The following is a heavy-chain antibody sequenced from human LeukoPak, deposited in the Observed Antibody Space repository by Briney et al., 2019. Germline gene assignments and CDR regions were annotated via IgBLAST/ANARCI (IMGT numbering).Heavy chain of an antibody. CDR2: ISSSGSTI. J-gene: IGHJ4*02. CDR3: AGSHYYGSGSYYPPPTLY. Sequence: GGSLRLSCAASGFTFSSYEMNWVRQAPGKGLEWVSYISSSGSTIYYADSVKGRFTISRGNAKNSLYLQMNSLRAEGTAVYYCAGSHYYGSGSYYPPPTLYWGQGTLVTVSS. CDR1: GFTFSSYE. D-gene: IGHD3-10*01. V-gene: IGHV3-48*03.